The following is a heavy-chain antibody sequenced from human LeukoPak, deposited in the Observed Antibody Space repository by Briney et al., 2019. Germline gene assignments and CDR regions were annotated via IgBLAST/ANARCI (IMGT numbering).Heavy chain of an antibody. D-gene: IGHD2-15*01. V-gene: IGHV4-4*09. CDR1: GGSISSYY. CDR2: IYTSGST. CDR3: ARRYCSGGSCYQIDY. Sequence: SETLSLTYTVSGGSISSYYWSWIRQPPGKGLEWIGYIYTSGSTNYNPSLKSRVTISVDTSKNQFSLKLSSVAAADTAVYYCARRYCSGGSCYQIDYWGQGTLVTVSS. J-gene: IGHJ4*02.